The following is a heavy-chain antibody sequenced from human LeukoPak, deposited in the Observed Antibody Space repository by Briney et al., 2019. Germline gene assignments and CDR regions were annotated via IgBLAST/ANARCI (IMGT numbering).Heavy chain of an antibody. J-gene: IGHJ6*03. V-gene: IGHV3-23*01. CDR1: GFTLSSYA. CDR2: ISDTGNT. CDR3: AKTPRTSILTGYHKYYMDV. Sequence: QPGGSLRLSCAASGFTLSSYAMSWVRQAPGKGLEWVSAISDTGNTYHADSVKGRFTISRDSSKNTLFLQMNRLRPEDAAVYYCAKTPRTSILTGYHKYYMDVWGKGTTVTISS. D-gene: IGHD3-9*01.